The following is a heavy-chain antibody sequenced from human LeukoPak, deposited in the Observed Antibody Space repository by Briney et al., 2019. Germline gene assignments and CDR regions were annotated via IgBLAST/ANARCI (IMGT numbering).Heavy chain of an antibody. V-gene: IGHV1-18*01. J-gene: IGHJ5*02. CDR1: GYTFTSYG. Sequence: GASVNVSCKASGYTFTSYGISWVRQAPGQGLEWMGWISAYNGNTNYAQKLQGRVTMTTDTSTSTAYMELRSLRSDDTAVYYCARSAPTHSYMVRGVITHWFDPWGQGTLVTVSS. D-gene: IGHD3-10*01. CDR3: ARSAPTHSYMVRGVITHWFDP. CDR2: ISAYNGNT.